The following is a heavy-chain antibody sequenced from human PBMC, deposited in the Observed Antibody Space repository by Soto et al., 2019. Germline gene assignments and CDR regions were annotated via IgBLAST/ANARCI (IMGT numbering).Heavy chain of an antibody. CDR2: MNPNSGNT. Sequence: ASVKVSCKASGYTFTSYDINWVRQTTGQGLEWMGWMNPNSGNTGYAQKFQGRVTMTRNTSISTAYMELSSLRSEDTAVYYCARSLGYCSSTSCYLWYGMDVWGQGTTATVSS. CDR1: GYTFTSYD. D-gene: IGHD2-2*01. J-gene: IGHJ6*02. V-gene: IGHV1-8*01. CDR3: ARSLGYCSSTSCYLWYGMDV.